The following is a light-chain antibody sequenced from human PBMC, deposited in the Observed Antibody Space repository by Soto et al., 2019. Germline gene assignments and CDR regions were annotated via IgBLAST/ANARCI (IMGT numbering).Light chain of an antibody. Sequence: DIQMTQSPSSLSASVGDRVTITCRASQSISTYLNWYHQKPGKAPKLLIYKASTLKSGVPSRFSGSGSGTDFTLTISSLQPEDFATYYCQQSYSTPQTFGQGTKVDIK. CDR3: QQSYSTPQT. V-gene: IGKV1-39*01. J-gene: IGKJ1*01. CDR1: QSISTY. CDR2: KAS.